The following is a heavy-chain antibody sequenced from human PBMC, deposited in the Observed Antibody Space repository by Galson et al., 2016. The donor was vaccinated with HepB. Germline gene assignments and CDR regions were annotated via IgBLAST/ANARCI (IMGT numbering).Heavy chain of an antibody. CDR3: ARASSETEGDY. Sequence: LRLSCAASGFTFSSFGFNWFRQAPGQGLEWVSSISRTRTYTYYADSVKGRFTISRDNAEKSLYLEMNNLRLDDTAVYYCARASSETEGDYWGQGTLVSVSS. CDR1: GFTFSSFG. V-gene: IGHV3-21*01. J-gene: IGHJ4*02. CDR2: ISRTRTYT. D-gene: IGHD6-6*01.